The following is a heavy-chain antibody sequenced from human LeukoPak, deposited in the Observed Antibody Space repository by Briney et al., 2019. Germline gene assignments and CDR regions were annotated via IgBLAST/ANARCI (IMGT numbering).Heavy chain of an antibody. CDR3: ARGVVAAKY. J-gene: IGHJ4*02. Sequence: SETLSLTCTVSGGSISSSSYYWGWIRQPPGKGLEWIGSIYYSGSTYYNPSLKSRVTISVDTSKNQFSLKLTSVTAADTAMYYCARGVVAAKYWGQGTLVTVSS. CDR1: GGSISSSSYY. V-gene: IGHV4-39*01. D-gene: IGHD2-15*01. CDR2: IYYSGST.